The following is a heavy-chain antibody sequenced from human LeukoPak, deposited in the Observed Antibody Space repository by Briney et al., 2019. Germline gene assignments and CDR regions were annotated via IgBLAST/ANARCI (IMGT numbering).Heavy chain of an antibody. V-gene: IGHV3-48*03. CDR2: ISSSGSSI. CDR3: ARRGRHAFDI. J-gene: IGHJ3*02. Sequence: AGSLRLSCAASGFTFSSYEMNWVRQAPGKGLEWVSYISSSGSSIYNADSVKGRFTITRDNAKNSLYLQMNSLRAEDTAVYYCARRGRHAFDIWGQGTMVTVSS. CDR1: GFTFSSYE. D-gene: IGHD2-15*01.